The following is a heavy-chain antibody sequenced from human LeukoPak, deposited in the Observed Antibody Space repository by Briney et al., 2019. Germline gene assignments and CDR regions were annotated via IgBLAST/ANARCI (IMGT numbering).Heavy chain of an antibody. V-gene: IGHV4-39*07. CDR3: ARAPYDSSGYDHRLFDY. CDR2: IYYSGSN. CDR1: GGSISSSSYY. Sequence: SETLSLTCTVSGGSISSSSYYWGWIRQPPGKGLEWIGSIYYSGSNYYNPSLKSRVTISVDTAKNQFSLKLSSVTAADTAVYYCARAPYDSSGYDHRLFDYWGQGTLVTVSS. J-gene: IGHJ4*02. D-gene: IGHD3-22*01.